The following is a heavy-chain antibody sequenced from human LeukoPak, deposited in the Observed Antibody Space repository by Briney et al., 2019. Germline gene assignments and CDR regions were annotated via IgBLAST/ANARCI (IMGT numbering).Heavy chain of an antibody. V-gene: IGHV3-30-3*01. CDR2: ISYDGSNK. CDR3: AKDLGNYYDSSGYYWTGFDY. CDR1: GFTFSSYA. J-gene: IGHJ4*02. D-gene: IGHD3-22*01. Sequence: GGSLRLSCAASGFTFSSYAMHWVRQAPGKGLEWVAVISYDGSNKYYADSVKGRFTISRDNAKNSLYLQMNSLRAEDTALYYCAKDLGNYYDSSGYYWTGFDYWGQGTLVTVSS.